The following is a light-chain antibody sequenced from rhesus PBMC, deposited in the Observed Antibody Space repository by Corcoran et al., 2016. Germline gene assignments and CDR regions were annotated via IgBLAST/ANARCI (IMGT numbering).Light chain of an antibody. CDR2: RAS. Sequence: DIQMTQSPSSLSASVGDRVTITCRASQGISNWLAWYQQKPGKAPKILSYRASNLETGVPSRFTGSGSGTDFTLTISSLQPEVIATYYCQQHDNSPYSFGQGTKVEIK. V-gene: IGKV1-69*01. J-gene: IGKJ2*01. CDR3: QQHDNSPYS. CDR1: QGISNW.